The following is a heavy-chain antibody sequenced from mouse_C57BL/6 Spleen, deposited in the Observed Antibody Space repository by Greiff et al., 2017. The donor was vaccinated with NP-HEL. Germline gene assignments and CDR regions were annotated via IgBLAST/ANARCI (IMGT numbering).Heavy chain of an antibody. J-gene: IGHJ4*01. CDR2: ILPGSGST. D-gene: IGHD3-2*02. CDR3: ARSGSGYVYYYAMDY. CDR1: GYTFTGYW. Sequence: VMLVESGAELMKPGASVKLSCKATGYTFTGYWIEWVKQRPGHGLEWIGEILPGSGSTNYNEKFKGKATFTADKSSNTTYMQLSSLTTEDSAIYYCARSGSGYVYYYAMDYWGQGTSVTVSS. V-gene: IGHV1-9*01.